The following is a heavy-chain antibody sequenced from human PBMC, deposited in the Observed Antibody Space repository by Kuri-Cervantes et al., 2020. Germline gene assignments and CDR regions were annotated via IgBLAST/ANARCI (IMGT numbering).Heavy chain of an antibody. V-gene: IGHV3-11*04. Sequence: GESLKISCAASGFTFSDYYMSWIRQAPGKGLEWVSYISSSGSTIYYADSVKGRFTISRDNSKNTLSLQMNSLRADDTAVYYCAREGYSSGKAGAFDIWGQGTMVTVSS. CDR3: AREGYSSGKAGAFDI. CDR2: ISSSGSTI. D-gene: IGHD6-19*01. J-gene: IGHJ3*02. CDR1: GFTFSDYY.